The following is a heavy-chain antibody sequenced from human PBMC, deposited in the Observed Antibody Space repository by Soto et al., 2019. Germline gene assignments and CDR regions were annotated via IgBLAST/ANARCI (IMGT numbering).Heavy chain of an antibody. D-gene: IGHD3-3*01. V-gene: IGHV3-33*01. Sequence: GGSLRLSCAASGFTFSNYGMHCVRQAPGKGLVWVAVIWYDGRNKYYADSVKGRSTISRDKSNNMLYLQMNSLRVEDTAVYYCARDLGFYDFWSAMDVWGQGTTGTVSS. CDR2: IWYDGRNK. CDR1: GFTFSNYG. CDR3: ARDLGFYDFWSAMDV. J-gene: IGHJ6*02.